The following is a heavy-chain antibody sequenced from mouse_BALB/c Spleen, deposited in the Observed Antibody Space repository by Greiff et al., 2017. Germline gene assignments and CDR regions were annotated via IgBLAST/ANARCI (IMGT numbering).Heavy chain of an antibody. CDR3: TRRGYYYGSSYGYAMDY. J-gene: IGHJ4*01. V-gene: IGHV1S22*01. D-gene: IGHD1-1*01. CDR1: GYTFTSYW. CDR2: IYPGSGST. Sequence: LQQPGSELVRPGASVKLSCKASGYTFTSYWMHWVKQRPGQGLEWIGNIYPGSGSTNYDEKFKSKATLTVDTSSSTAYMQLSSLTSEDSAVYYCTRRGYYYGSSYGYAMDYWGQGTSVTVSS.